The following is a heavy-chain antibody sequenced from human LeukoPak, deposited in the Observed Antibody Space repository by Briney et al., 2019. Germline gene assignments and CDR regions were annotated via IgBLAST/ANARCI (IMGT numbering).Heavy chain of an antibody. Sequence: SETLSXXCTVSXXSISSSSXYWGWIRQPPGKGLEWIGSIYYSGSTYYNPSLKSRVTISVDTSKNQFSLKLSSVTAADTAVYYCARQGGLGDYWGQGTLVTVSS. D-gene: IGHD3-16*01. CDR2: IYYSGST. V-gene: IGHV4-39*01. CDR3: ARQGGLGDY. CDR1: XXSISSSSXY. J-gene: IGHJ4*02.